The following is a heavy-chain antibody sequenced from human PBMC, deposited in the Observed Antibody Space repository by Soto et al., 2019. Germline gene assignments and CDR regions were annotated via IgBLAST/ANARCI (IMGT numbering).Heavy chain of an antibody. CDR3: ARSRIVGAPYYYYGMDV. Sequence: PGGSLRLSCAASGFTFSSYSMNWVRQAPGKGLEWVSSISSSSSYIYYADSVKGRFTISRDNAKNSLYLQMNSLRAEDTAVYYCARSRIVGAPYYYYGMDVWGQGTTVTVS. D-gene: IGHD1-26*01. CDR2: ISSSSSYI. CDR1: GFTFSSYS. J-gene: IGHJ6*02. V-gene: IGHV3-21*01.